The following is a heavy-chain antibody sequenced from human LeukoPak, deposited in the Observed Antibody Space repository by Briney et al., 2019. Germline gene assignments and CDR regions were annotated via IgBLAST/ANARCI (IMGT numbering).Heavy chain of an antibody. CDR2: ISWNSGSI. Sequence: PGRSLRLSCAASGLTFDDYAMHWVRQAPGKGLEWVSGISWNSGSIGYADSVKGRFTISRDNAKNSLYLQVNSLSAEDTAFYYCAKAQSSGYRYCYFDLWGRGTLVTVSS. V-gene: IGHV3-9*01. D-gene: IGHD3-22*01. CDR1: GLTFDDYA. CDR3: AKAQSSGYRYCYFDL. J-gene: IGHJ2*01.